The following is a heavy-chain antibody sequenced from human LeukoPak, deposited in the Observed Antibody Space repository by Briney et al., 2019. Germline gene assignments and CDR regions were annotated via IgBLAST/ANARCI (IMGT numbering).Heavy chain of an antibody. CDR2: IGTAGDT. V-gene: IGHV3-13*01. Sequence: PGGSLRLSCAASGFTFSSYDMHWVRQATGKGLEWVSAIGTAGDTYYPGSVKGRFTISRENAKNSLYLQMNSLRAGDTAVYYCARDQRSGWNSYYGMDVWGQGTTVTVSS. D-gene: IGHD6-19*01. CDR1: GFTFSSYD. CDR3: ARDQRSGWNSYYGMDV. J-gene: IGHJ6*02.